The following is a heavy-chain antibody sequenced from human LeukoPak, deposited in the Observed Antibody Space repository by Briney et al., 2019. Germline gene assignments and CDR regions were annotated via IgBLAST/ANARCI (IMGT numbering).Heavy chain of an antibody. CDR3: GRDLGGRSGY. CDR1: GFTFSSYA. D-gene: IGHD1-26*01. CDR2: IYSGGNT. V-gene: IGHV3-53*01. Sequence: SGGSLRLSCAASGFTFSSYAMSWVRQAPGKGLEWVSVIYSGGNTYCADSVKGRFTISRDNSKNTLYLQMNSLRAEDTAVYYCGRDLGGRSGYWGQGTLVTVSS. J-gene: IGHJ4*02.